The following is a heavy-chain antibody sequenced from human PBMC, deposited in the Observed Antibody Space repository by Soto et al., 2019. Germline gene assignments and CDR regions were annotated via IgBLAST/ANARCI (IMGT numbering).Heavy chain of an antibody. J-gene: IGHJ4*02. Sequence: PGGSLRLSCAASGSTFSSYAMHWVRQAPGKGLEWVAVISYDGSNKYYADSVKGRFTISRDNSKNTLYLQMNSLRAEDTAVYYCARVAVVVAAPPGYFDYWGQGTLVTVSS. V-gene: IGHV3-30-3*01. CDR3: ARVAVVVAAPPGYFDY. CDR2: ISYDGSNK. CDR1: GSTFSSYA. D-gene: IGHD2-15*01.